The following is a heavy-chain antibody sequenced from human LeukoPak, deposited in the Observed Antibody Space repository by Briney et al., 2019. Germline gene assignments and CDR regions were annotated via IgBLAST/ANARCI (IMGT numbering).Heavy chain of an antibody. J-gene: IGHJ4*02. CDR2: IYYSGST. Sequence: SQTLSLTCTVSGGSISSGDYYWSWIRQPPGKGLEWIGYIYYSGSTYYNPSLKSRVTISVDTSKNQFSLKLSSVTAADTAVYYCARSDPYNYYDSSGYYLVFDYWGQGALVTVSS. D-gene: IGHD3-22*01. CDR3: ARSDPYNYYDSSGYYLVFDY. CDR1: GGSISSGDYY. V-gene: IGHV4-30-4*01.